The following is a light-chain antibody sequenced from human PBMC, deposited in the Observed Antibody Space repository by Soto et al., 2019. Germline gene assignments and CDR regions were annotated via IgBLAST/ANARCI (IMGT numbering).Light chain of an antibody. CDR2: GAS. CDR3: QQRSNWIT. J-gene: IGKJ5*01. V-gene: IGKV3-15*01. Sequence: IVMTQSPATLSVSPGERVTFSCRASQGINRKLAWYQHKAGQAPRLLISGASTGATGIPARFSGSGSGTEFTLTINSLQSEDSAVYYCQQRSNWITFGQGTRLEIK. CDR1: QGINRK.